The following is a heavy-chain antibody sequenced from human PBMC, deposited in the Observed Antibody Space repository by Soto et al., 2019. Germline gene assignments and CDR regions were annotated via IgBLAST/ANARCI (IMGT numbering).Heavy chain of an antibody. D-gene: IGHD5-18*01. CDR1: GFTFSSYG. CDR3: VSDRGYGHASVPYS. Sequence: QAQLVESGGGVVQPGRSLRLSCAASGFTFSSYGMHWVRQAPGTGLGRVAVISYDGGLQHYADSVKGRFTISRDNSKNMVVLQMNSLRAEDTAVYYCVSDRGYGHASVPYSWGQGTLVSVSA. J-gene: IGHJ4*02. CDR2: ISYDGGLQ. V-gene: IGHV3-30*03.